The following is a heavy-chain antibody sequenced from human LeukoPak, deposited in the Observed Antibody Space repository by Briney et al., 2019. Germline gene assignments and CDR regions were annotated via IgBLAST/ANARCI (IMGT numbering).Heavy chain of an antibody. J-gene: IGHJ4*02. D-gene: IGHD5-12*01. CDR1: GGTLSSYA. Sequence: ASVKVSCKASGGTLSSYAISWVRQAPGQGLEWMGGIIPIFGTANYAQKFQGRVTITADESTSTAYMELSSLRSEDTAVYYCARDRGDIVATAGDYFDYWGQGTLVTVSS. CDR3: ARDRGDIVATAGDYFDY. V-gene: IGHV1-69*13. CDR2: IIPIFGTA.